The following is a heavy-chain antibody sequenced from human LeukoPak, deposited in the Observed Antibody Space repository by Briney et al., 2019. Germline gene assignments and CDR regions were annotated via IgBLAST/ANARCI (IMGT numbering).Heavy chain of an antibody. CDR3: ARASQWLAFDD. J-gene: IGHJ4*02. CDR1: GFTVSSNH. V-gene: IGHV3-66*01. D-gene: IGHD6-19*01. Sequence: GGSLRLSCAVSGFTVSSNHMSWVRQAPGKGLEWVSVFYNGGSTNYADSVKGRFTISSDNSKNTLYLQMNSLRVEDTAVYFCARASQWLAFDDWGQGTLVTVSS. CDR2: FYNGGST.